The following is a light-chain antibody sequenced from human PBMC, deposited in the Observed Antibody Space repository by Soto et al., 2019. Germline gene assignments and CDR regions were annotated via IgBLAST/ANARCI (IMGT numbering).Light chain of an antibody. Sequence: QSALTQPASVSGSPGQSITISCTGTSSDVGSHNFVSWYQQRPGKAPKLMIFEVTKRPSGVSSRFSASKSGNTASLTISGVQAEDEADYYCCSYAGTTTWVFGVGTKLTVL. V-gene: IGLV2-23*02. CDR2: EVT. CDR1: SSDVGSHNF. CDR3: CSYAGTTTWV. J-gene: IGLJ3*02.